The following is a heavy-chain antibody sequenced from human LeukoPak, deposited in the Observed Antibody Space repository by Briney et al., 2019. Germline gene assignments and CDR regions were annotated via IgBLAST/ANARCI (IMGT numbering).Heavy chain of an antibody. J-gene: IGHJ6*02. D-gene: IGHD5-18*01. CDR3: ARVRPDRWIQLWSYYYYYGMDV. CDR1: GFTFSSYE. Sequence: GGSLRLSCAASGFTFSSYEMNWVRQAPGKGLEWGSYISSSGSTIYYADSVKGRFTISRDNAKNSLYLQMNSLRAEDTAVYYCARVRPDRWIQLWSYYYYYGMDVWGQGTTVTVSS. CDR2: ISSSGSTI. V-gene: IGHV3-48*03.